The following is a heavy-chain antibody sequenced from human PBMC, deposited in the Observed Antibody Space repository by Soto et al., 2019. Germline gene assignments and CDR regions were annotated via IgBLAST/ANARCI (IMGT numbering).Heavy chain of an antibody. V-gene: IGHV3-21*01. CDR1: GFTFSSYS. CDR2: ISSSSSYI. Sequence: EVQLVESGGGLVKPGGSLRLSCAASGFTFSSYSMNWVRQAPGKGLEWVSSISSSSSYIYYADSVKGRFTISRDNAKNSLYLQMNSLRAEDTAVYYCARGRYCSSTSCYTANFDYWGQGTLVTVSS. D-gene: IGHD2-2*02. J-gene: IGHJ4*02. CDR3: ARGRYCSSTSCYTANFDY.